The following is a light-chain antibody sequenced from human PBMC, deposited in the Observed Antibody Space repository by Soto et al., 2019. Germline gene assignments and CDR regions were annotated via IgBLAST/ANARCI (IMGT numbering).Light chain of an antibody. CDR1: QSVSSN. V-gene: IGKV3-15*01. J-gene: IGKJ5*01. CDR3: QQYNDRPPIT. CDR2: GAS. Sequence: EIVMTQSPATLSVSPGERATLSCRVSQSVSSNLAWYQQKPGQAPRLLIYGASTRATGIPARFSGSGSGTEFTLTISGLQSEDFAVYYCQQYNDRPPITFGQGTRLEIK.